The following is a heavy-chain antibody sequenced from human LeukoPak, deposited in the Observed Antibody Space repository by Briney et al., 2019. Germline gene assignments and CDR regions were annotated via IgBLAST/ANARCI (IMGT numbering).Heavy chain of an antibody. D-gene: IGHD6-13*01. Sequence: PGGSLRLSCAASGFTFSSYSMNWVRQAPGKGLEWVSYISSSSSTIYYADSVKGRFTISRDNAKNSLYLQMNSLRAEDTAVYYCARETPLYSSSWWARPFDYWGQGTLVTVSS. J-gene: IGHJ4*02. CDR1: GFTFSSYS. CDR2: ISSSSSTI. V-gene: IGHV3-48*01. CDR3: ARETPLYSSSWWARPFDY.